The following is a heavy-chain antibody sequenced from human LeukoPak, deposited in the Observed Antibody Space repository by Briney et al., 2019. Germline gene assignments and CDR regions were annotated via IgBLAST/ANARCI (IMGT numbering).Heavy chain of an antibody. Sequence: ASVKVSCKASGYTFTSYAIHWVRQAPGQRLEWMGWINAGNGNTKYSQKFQGRVTITRDTSASTAYMELSSLRSEDTAVYYCARDRFRAFTRYWFDPWGQGTLVTVSS. CDR1: GYTFTSYA. J-gene: IGHJ5*02. CDR3: ARDRFRAFTRYWFDP. D-gene: IGHD3-10*01. CDR2: INAGNGNT. V-gene: IGHV1-3*01.